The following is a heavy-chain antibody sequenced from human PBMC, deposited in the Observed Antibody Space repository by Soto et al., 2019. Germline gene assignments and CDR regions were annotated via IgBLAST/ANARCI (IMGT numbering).Heavy chain of an antibody. Sequence: PGGSLRLSCAASGFTVSSNYMSWVRQAPGKGLEWVSVIYSGGSTYYADSVKGRFTISRDNSKNTLYLQMNSLRAEDTAVYYCARWTYYDDNSDYNNWFDPWCQGTLVNVSS. CDR1: GFTVSSNY. D-gene: IGHD3-22*01. CDR3: ARWTYYDDNSDYNNWFDP. CDR2: IYSGGST. V-gene: IGHV3-53*01. J-gene: IGHJ5*02.